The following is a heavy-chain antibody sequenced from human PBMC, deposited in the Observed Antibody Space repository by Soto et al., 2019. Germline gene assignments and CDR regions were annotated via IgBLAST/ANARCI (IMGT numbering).Heavy chain of an antibody. V-gene: IGHV1-69*13. CDR2: IIPIFGTA. Sequence: GASVKVSCKASGGTFSSYAISWVRQAPGQGLEWMGGIIPIFGTANYAQKFQGRVTITADESTSTAYMELSSLRSEDTAVYYCARDRLLDWPTTVTTGIAFDIWGQGTMVTVSS. CDR1: GGTFSSYA. D-gene: IGHD4-17*01. J-gene: IGHJ3*02. CDR3: ARDRLLDWPTTVTTGIAFDI.